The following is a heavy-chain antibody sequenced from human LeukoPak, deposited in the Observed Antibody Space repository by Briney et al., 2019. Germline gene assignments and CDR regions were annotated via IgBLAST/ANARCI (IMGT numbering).Heavy chain of an antibody. V-gene: IGHV3-23*01. CDR3: AKDWSCINDACHGDFDY. D-gene: IGHD2-8*01. CDR1: GFIFSSYA. J-gene: IGHJ4*02. Sequence: PGGSLRLSCAASGFIFSSYAMSWVRQAPGKGLEWVSTISGSGGSTYYADSVKGRFTISRDNSKNTVYLQMNSLRAEDTAVYYCAKDWSCINDACHGDFDYWGQGTLVTVSS. CDR2: ISGSGGST.